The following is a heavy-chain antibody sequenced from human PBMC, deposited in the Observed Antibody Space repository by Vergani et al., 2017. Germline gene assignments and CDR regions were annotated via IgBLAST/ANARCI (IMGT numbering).Heavy chain of an antibody. D-gene: IGHD3-16*01. CDR1: GYSISRGYS. Sequence: QVQLQESGPGLVKPSETLSLTCGVSGYSISRGYSWGWIRQPPGKGLEWIGSINHSGTTSYNPSLKSRVTISVDTSKNQFSLQLRSVTAADTAVYYCATLLTGGIDYWGQGTLVTVSS. CDR2: INHSGTT. CDR3: ATLLTGGIDY. V-gene: IGHV4-38-2*01. J-gene: IGHJ4*02.